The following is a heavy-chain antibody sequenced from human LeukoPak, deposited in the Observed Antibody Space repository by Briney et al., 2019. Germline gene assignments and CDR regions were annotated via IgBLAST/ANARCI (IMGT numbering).Heavy chain of an antibody. CDR2: VSYDGTTT. CDR3: GGGWEREANCMDY. Sequence: GGSLRLSCAASGFIFSDSVMYWVRQAPGKGLEWVAIVSYDGTTTGHADFLNGRFTISRDNSKNTVYLQMNNLRLEDTAVYFWGGGWEREANCMDYWGQGTLVIVSS. J-gene: IGHJ4*02. CDR1: GFIFSDSV. V-gene: IGHV3-30*04. D-gene: IGHD1-26*01.